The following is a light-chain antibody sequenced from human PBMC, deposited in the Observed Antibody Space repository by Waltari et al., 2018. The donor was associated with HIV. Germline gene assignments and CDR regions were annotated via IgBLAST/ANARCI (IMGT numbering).Light chain of an antibody. V-gene: IGLV1-51*01. J-gene: IGLJ1*01. CDR2: NDN. CDR1: NSNIANNY. Sequence: QSVLTQPPSVSAAPGQKVTISCSGRNSNIANNYVSWYQQVPGTVPKLLIYNDNKRPSGIPDRFSGSKSGTSATLGITGLQTGDEADYYCGSWDGSLSGYVFGPGTRVTVL. CDR3: GSWDGSLSGYV.